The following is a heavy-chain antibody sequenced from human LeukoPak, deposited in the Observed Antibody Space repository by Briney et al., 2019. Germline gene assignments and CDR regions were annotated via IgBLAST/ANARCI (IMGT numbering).Heavy chain of an antibody. CDR1: GDSFTNYF. V-gene: IGHV4-59*01. J-gene: IGHJ4*02. CDR3: ARGKGDFDS. D-gene: IGHD3-16*01. CDR2: IYYTGST. Sequence: SETLSLTCTVSGDSFTNYFWSWIRQPPGKGLEWVGSIYYTGSTNYNPSLQSRVTISLDTSKNHFSLNLDSVTAADTAVYYCARGKGDFDSWGQGTLVTVSS.